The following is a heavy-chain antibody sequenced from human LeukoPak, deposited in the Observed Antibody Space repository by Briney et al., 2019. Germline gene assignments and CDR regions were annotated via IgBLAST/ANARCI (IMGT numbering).Heavy chain of an antibody. V-gene: IGHV1-18*01. D-gene: IGHD1-1*01. CDR1: GYSFTSYG. Sequence: ASVKVSCKASGYSFTSYGISWVRQAPGQGLEWMGWISAYNNYTKYSEKFQGRVTMTTDTSTSTGYMELRSLRSDDTAVYYCAREPRTGTRHFQHWGQGTLVTVSS. CDR2: ISAYNNYT. CDR3: AREPRTGTRHFQH. J-gene: IGHJ1*01.